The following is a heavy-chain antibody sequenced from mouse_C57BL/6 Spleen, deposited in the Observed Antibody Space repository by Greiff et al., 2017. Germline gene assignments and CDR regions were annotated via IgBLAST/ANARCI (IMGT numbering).Heavy chain of an antibody. D-gene: IGHD1-1*01. CDR1: GYTFTSYW. CDR2: IDPSDSYT. CDR3: ARGGVGSSYPFYWYFDV. Sequence: VKLQESGAELVMPGASVKLSCKASGYTFTSYWMHWVKQRPGQGLEWIGEIDPSDSYTNYNQKFKGKSTLTVDKSSSTAYMQLSSLTSEDSAVYYGARGGVGSSYPFYWYFDVWGTGTTVTVSS. V-gene: IGHV1-69*01. J-gene: IGHJ1*03.